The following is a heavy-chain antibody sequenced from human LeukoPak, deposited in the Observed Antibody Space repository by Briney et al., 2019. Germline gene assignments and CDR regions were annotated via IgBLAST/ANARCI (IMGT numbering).Heavy chain of an antibody. D-gene: IGHD3-10*01. CDR1: GFTFSSYA. CDR3: AKEQTSSGYFDY. CDR2: ISGSGDIT. V-gene: IGHV3-23*01. J-gene: IGHJ4*02. Sequence: GGSLRLSCAASGFTFSSYAMSWVRQSPGKGLEWVSDISGSGDITYYADSVKGRFTISRDNPKNTLYLLMNSLSAEDTALYYCAKEQTSSGYFDYWGQGTLVTVSS.